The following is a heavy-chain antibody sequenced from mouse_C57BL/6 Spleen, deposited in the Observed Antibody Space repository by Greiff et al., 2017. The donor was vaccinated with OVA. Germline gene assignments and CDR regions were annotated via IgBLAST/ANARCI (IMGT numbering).Heavy chain of an antibody. CDR3: TGLYYYGSSYYFDY. J-gene: IGHJ2*01. CDR1: GFTFSNYW. CDR2: IRLKSDNYAT. Sequence: VQLKESGGGLVQPGGSMKLSCVASGFTFSNYWMNWVRQSPEKGLEWVAQIRLKSDNYATHYAESVKGRFTISRDDSKSSVYLQMNNLRAEDTGIYYCTGLYYYGSSYYFDYWGQGTTLTVSS. D-gene: IGHD1-1*01. V-gene: IGHV6-3*01.